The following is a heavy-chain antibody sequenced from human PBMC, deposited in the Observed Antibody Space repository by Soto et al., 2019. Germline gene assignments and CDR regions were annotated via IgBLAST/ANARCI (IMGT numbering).Heavy chain of an antibody. CDR1: GYTFTSYY. CDR2: INPSGGST. J-gene: IGHJ6*02. V-gene: IGHV1-46*01. Sequence: ASVKVSCKASGYTFTSYYMHWVRQAPGQGLEWMGIINPSGGSTSYAQKFQGRVTMTRDTSTSTGYMELSSLRSEDTAVYYCARDRYSSSRGRVNYYYYYYGMDVWGQGTTVTVSS. CDR3: ARDRYSSSRGRVNYYYYYYGMDV. D-gene: IGHD6-13*01.